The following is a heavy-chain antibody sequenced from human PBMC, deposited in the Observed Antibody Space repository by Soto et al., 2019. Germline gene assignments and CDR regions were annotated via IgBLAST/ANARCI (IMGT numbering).Heavy chain of an antibody. CDR2: INPNSGGT. CDR1: GYTFTAYY. D-gene: IGHD4-4*01. Sequence: ASVKVSCKASGYTFTAYYIHWMRQAPGQGLEWMGWINPNSGGTNYAQKFQGRVTMTRDTSISTAYMELSSLRSDDTAVYYCAKDRRPLQSSHDYWGQGTLVTVSS. V-gene: IGHV1-2*02. J-gene: IGHJ4*02. CDR3: AKDRRPLQSSHDY.